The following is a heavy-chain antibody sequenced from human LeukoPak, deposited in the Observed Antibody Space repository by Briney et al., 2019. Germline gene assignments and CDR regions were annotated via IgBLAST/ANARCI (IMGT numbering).Heavy chain of an antibody. CDR2: INHSGST. Sequence: SETLSLTCAVYGGSFSGYYWSWIRQPPGKGLEWIGEINHSGSTNYNPSLKSRVTISVDTSKNQFSLKLSSVTAADTAVYYCARSSPSSSGRIGYVDSWGQGTLVTVSS. CDR1: GGSFSGYY. V-gene: IGHV4-34*01. CDR3: ARSSPSSSGRIGYVDS. J-gene: IGHJ4*02. D-gene: IGHD6-6*01.